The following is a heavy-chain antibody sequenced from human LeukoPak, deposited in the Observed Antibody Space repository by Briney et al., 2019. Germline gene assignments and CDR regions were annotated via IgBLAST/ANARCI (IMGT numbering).Heavy chain of an antibody. CDR3: ARDRSSGWYNLNQGAFDI. V-gene: IGHV4-59*11. Sequence: PSETLSLTCTVSDGSLSGHYWSWIRQPPGKGLEWIGYIYYTGTTDYNPSLKSRVTISVDTSKNQFSLKLSSVTAADTAVYYCARDRSSGWYNLNQGAFDIWGQGTMVTVSS. D-gene: IGHD6-19*01. J-gene: IGHJ3*02. CDR1: DGSLSGHY. CDR2: IYYTGTT.